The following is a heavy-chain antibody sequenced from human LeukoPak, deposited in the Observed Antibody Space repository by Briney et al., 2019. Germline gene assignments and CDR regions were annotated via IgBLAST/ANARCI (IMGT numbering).Heavy chain of an antibody. J-gene: IGHJ6*02. CDR1: GFTFSSYA. Sequence: GGSLRLSCAASGFTFSSYAMHWVRQAPGKGLEWLALVSYDGSNKYYADSVKGRFTISRDNSKNTLFLQMNDLTTEDTALYYCARGAFHNYYYYAMDAWGQGTTVTVSS. D-gene: IGHD3-16*01. CDR2: VSYDGSNK. V-gene: IGHV3-30-3*01. CDR3: ARGAFHNYYYYAMDA.